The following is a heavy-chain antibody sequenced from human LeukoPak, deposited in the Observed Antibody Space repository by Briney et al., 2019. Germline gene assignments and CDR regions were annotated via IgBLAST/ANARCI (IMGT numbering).Heavy chain of an antibody. CDR1: GYTFTGYY. CDR3: ARGHDYGDYADY. CDR2: INPNSSGT. Sequence: ASVKVSCKASGYTFTGYYMHWVRQAPGQGLEWMGWINPNSSGTNYAQKFQGRVTMTRDTSISTAYMELSRLRSDDTAVYYCARGHDYGDYADYWGPGTLVTVSS. J-gene: IGHJ4*02. V-gene: IGHV1-2*02. D-gene: IGHD4-17*01.